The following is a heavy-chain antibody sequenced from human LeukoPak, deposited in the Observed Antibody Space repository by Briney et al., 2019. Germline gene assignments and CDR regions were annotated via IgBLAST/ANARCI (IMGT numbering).Heavy chain of an antibody. J-gene: IGHJ4*02. CDR2: IYYSGSP. CDR3: ARWPNCSSTSCPLDY. Sequence: PSETLSLTCTVSGGSFSSFYRSWIRQPPGKGLEWIGYIYYSGSPNYNPSLKSRVTISVDTSKNQFSLKLSSVTAADTAVYYCARWPNCSSTSCPLDYWGQGTLVTVSS. V-gene: IGHV4-59*01. CDR1: GGSFSSFY. D-gene: IGHD2-2*01.